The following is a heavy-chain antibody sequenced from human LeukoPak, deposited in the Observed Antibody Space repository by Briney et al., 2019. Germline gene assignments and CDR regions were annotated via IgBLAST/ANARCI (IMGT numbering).Heavy chain of an antibody. CDR1: GFTFSTNP. Sequence: GGSLRLSCAASGFTFSTNPMSWVRQAPGKGLEWVSANTRTYYADAVKGRFTISRDNSKNTVFLQMNSLRAEDTAVYYCVKEHVDRAFTRSLEIWGQGTVVTVSS. V-gene: IGHV3-23*01. D-gene: IGHD3-10*01. CDR3: VKEHVDRAFTRSLEI. CDR2: NTRT. J-gene: IGHJ3*02.